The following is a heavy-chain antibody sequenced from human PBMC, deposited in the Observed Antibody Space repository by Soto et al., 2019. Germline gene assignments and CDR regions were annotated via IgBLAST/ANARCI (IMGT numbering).Heavy chain of an antibody. CDR1: GFTFSSDS. CDR2: ISSSSTI. Sequence: GGSLRLSCAASGFTFSSDSMNWVRQAPGKGLEWVSYISSSSTIYYADSVKGRFTISRDNAKNSLYLQMNSLRAEDTAVYYCARGATMVRGVLGYYYYYGMDVWGQGTTVTVSS. D-gene: IGHD3-10*01. CDR3: ARGATMVRGVLGYYYYYGMDV. V-gene: IGHV3-48*01. J-gene: IGHJ6*02.